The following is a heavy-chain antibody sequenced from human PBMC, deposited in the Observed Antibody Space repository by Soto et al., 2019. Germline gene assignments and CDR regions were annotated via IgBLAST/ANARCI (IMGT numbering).Heavy chain of an antibody. Sequence: SETLSLTCTVSGGSISSYYWSWIRQPPGKGLEWIGDIYYSGSTNYNPSLKSRVTISVDTSKNQFSLKLSSVTAADTAVYYCARDLRGYYYDSTGYCPTDCCYYGMDVWGQGTTVTVSS. CDR1: GGSISSYY. CDR2: IYYSGST. D-gene: IGHD3-22*01. J-gene: IGHJ6*02. V-gene: IGHV4-59*01. CDR3: ARDLRGYYYDSTGYCPTDCCYYGMDV.